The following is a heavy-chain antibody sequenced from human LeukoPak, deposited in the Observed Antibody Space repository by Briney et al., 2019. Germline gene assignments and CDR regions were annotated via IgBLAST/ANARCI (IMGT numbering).Heavy chain of an antibody. D-gene: IGHD1-26*01. CDR3: ARDCVIVGATPWFDP. CDR1: GGTFSSYA. CDR2: IIPIFGTA. J-gene: IGHJ5*02. V-gene: IGHV1-69*06. Sequence: ASVKVSCKASGGTFSSYAISWVRQAPGQGLEWMGGIIPIFGTANYAQKFQGRVTITADKSTSTAYMELSSLRSEDTAVYYCARDCVIVGATPWFDPWGQGTLVTVSS.